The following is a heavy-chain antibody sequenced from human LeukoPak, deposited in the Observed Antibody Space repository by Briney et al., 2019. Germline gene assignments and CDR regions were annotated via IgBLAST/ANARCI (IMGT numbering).Heavy chain of an antibody. CDR2: IWYDGSKK. V-gene: IGHV3-33*06. CDR3: AKNRGAGSHYYYHMNV. Sequence: GGSLRLSCAASGFTFSSHGIHWVRQAPGKGLEWVAIIWYDGSKKYYADSVKGRFTISRDNSKNTLYLQLNSLRVEDTAVYYCAKNRGAGSHYYYHMNVWGKGTTVTVSS. D-gene: IGHD1-26*01. CDR1: GFTFSSHG. J-gene: IGHJ6*03.